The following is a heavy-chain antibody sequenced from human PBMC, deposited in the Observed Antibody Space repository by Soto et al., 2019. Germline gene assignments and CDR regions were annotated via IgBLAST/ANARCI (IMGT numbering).Heavy chain of an antibody. V-gene: IGHV4-59*01. CDR3: ATLVTMVRGGGYAFDI. Sequence: SETLSLTCTVSGGSISSYYWSWIRQPPGKGLEWIGYIYYSGSTNYNPSLKSRVTISVDTSKNQFSLKLSSVTAADTTVYYCATLVTMVRGGGYAFDIWGQGTMVTVSS. CDR2: IYYSGST. J-gene: IGHJ3*02. D-gene: IGHD3-10*01. CDR1: GGSISSYY.